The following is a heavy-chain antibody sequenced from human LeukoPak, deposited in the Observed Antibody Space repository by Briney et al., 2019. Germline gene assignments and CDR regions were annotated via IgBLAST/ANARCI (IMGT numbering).Heavy chain of an antibody. CDR2: IKQDGSEK. Sequence: GGSLRLSCAASRFTFTSYWLTWVRQAPGKRLEWVATIKQDGSEKYYVDSVKGRFTISRDNAKNSLYLQMNSLRAEDTAVYYCARDQRTAAGIYFDYWGQGTLVTVSS. V-gene: IGHV3-7*01. J-gene: IGHJ4*02. CDR1: RFTFTSYW. CDR3: ARDQRTAAGIYFDY. D-gene: IGHD6-13*01.